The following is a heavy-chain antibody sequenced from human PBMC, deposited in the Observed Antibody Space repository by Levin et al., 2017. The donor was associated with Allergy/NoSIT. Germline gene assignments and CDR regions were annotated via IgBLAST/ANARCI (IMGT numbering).Heavy chain of an antibody. CDR2: IYNDGRT. Sequence: SCAASGFTVSTNYMNWIRQAPGKGLEWVSVIYNDGRTFYADSVKGRVTISRDNFKNTLYLQMNSLGVEDTAVYYCARDQFLYGSASGGWFDPWGQGTLVTVSS. CDR1: GFTVSTNY. D-gene: IGHD6-19*01. V-gene: IGHV3-53*01. CDR3: ARDQFLYGSASGGWFDP. J-gene: IGHJ5*02.